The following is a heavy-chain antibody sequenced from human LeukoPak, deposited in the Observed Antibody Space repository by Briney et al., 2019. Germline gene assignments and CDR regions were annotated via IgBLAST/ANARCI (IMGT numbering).Heavy chain of an antibody. J-gene: IGHJ4*02. CDR3: ARAAMVRGVIMDYYFDY. V-gene: IGHV3-30*04. CDR2: ISYDGSNK. D-gene: IGHD3-10*01. Sequence: GGSLRLSCAASGFTFSSYAMHWVRQAPGKGLEGGAVISYDGSNKYYADSVKGRFTISRDNSKNTLYLQMNNLRAEDTAVYYSARAAMVRGVIMDYYFDYWGQGTLVTVSS. CDR1: GFTFSSYA.